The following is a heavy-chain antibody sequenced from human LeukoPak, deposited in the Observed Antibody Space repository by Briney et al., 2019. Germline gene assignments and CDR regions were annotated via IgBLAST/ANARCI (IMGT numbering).Heavy chain of an antibody. V-gene: IGHV4-39*01. CDR3: ARQPTYYYDSSGYYLDY. D-gene: IGHD3-22*01. CDR2: IYYSGST. CDR1: GGSISSSSYY. Sequence: SETLSLTCIVSGGSISSSSYYWGWIRQPPGKGLEWVGSIYYSGSTYYNPSLKSRVTISVDTSKNQFSLKLSSVTAADTAVYYCARQPTYYYDSSGYYLDYWGQGTLVTVSS. J-gene: IGHJ4*02.